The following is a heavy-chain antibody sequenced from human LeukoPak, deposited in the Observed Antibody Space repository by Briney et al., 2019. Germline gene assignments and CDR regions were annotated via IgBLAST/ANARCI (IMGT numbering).Heavy chain of an antibody. V-gene: IGHV3-7*01. D-gene: IGHD3-9*01. CDR1: GFTFSNYW. Sequence: PGGSLRLSCAASGFTFSNYWMSWVRQAPGKGLEWVANINQDSSEKYYVDSVKGRFTISRDNAKNSLYLQMNSLRAEDTAVYYCARAPLRYFDWLSYYFDYWGQGTLVTVSS. CDR3: ARAPLRYFDWLSYYFDY. CDR2: INQDSSEK. J-gene: IGHJ4*02.